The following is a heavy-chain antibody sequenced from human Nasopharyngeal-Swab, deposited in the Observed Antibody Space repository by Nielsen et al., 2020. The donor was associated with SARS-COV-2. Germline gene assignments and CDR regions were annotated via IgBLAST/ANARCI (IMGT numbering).Heavy chain of an antibody. CDR3: ASYCGGDCYAFDY. D-gene: IGHD2-21*02. Sequence: SETLSLTCTVSGGSISSYYWSWIRQPPGKGLEWIGYIYYSGSTNYNPSLKSRVTISVDTSKNQFSLKLSFVTAADTAVYYCASYCGGDCYAFDYWGQGTLVTVSS. CDR2: IYYSGST. CDR1: GGSISSYY. J-gene: IGHJ4*02. V-gene: IGHV4-59*12.